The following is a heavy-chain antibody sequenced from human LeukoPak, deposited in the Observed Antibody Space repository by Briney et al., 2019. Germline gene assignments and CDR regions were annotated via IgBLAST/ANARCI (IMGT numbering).Heavy chain of an antibody. J-gene: IGHJ5*02. CDR2: IYESGT. Sequence: SETLSLTCSVSGCSISRGYFWGWIRQTPVKGLEWIATIYESGTYYSPSLKSRLTISMDTSKNQFFLNLRSMTAADMAIYYCARVPPLRGSKWYGRWFDPWGQGILVTVSS. D-gene: IGHD6-13*01. V-gene: IGHV4-38-2*02. CDR1: GCSISRGYF. CDR3: ARVPPLRGSKWYGRWFDP.